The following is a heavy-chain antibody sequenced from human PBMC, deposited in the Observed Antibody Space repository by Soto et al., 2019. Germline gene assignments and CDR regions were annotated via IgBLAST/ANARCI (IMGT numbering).Heavy chain of an antibody. V-gene: IGHV4-30-2*01. Sequence: SETLSLTCAVSGGSISSGGYSWSWIRQPPGKGLEWIGYIYHSGSTYYNPSLKSRVTISLDRSKNQFSLKLSSVTAADTAVYYCARRKYYYDSSSSLSGVFDIWGQGTMVTVSS. CDR3: ARRKYYYDSSSSLSGVFDI. J-gene: IGHJ3*02. D-gene: IGHD3-22*01. CDR2: IYHSGST. CDR1: GGSISSGGYS.